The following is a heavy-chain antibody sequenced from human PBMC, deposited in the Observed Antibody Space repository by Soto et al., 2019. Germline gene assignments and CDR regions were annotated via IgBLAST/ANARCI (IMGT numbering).Heavy chain of an antibody. D-gene: IGHD3-22*01. V-gene: IGHV4-59*01. CDR3: ARVYYDSSGCYFGESPDWYYFDY. CDR1: GGSISSYY. CDR2: IYYSGST. Sequence: SETLSLTCTVSGGSISSYYWSWIRQPPGKGLEWIGYIYYSGSTNYNPSLKSRVTISVDTSKNQFSLKLSSVTAADTAVYYCARVYYDSSGCYFGESPDWYYFDYWGQGTLVTVSS. J-gene: IGHJ4*02.